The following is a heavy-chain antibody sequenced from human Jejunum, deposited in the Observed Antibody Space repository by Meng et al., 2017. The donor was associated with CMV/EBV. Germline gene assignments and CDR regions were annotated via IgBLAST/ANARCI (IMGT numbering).Heavy chain of an antibody. CDR2: SRNKANSYIT. D-gene: IGHD3-22*01. CDR1: GVGVTFSDHY. Sequence: EMQLVESGGGLVQPGGSLRLSCAGSGVGVTFSDHYMDWVRQAPGKGLQWVGRSRNKANSYITEYAPSVKGRFTISRDDSKNSLYLQMHSLEVDDTAVYYCASEARYYSDSSGPIGDDWGQGTMVTVYS. J-gene: IGHJ4*02. V-gene: IGHV3-72*01. CDR3: ASEARYYSDSSGPIGDD.